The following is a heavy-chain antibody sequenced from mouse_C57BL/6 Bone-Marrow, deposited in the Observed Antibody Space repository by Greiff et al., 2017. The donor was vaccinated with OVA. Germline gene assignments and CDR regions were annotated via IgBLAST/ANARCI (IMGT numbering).Heavy chain of an antibody. V-gene: IGHV1-26*01. CDR2: INPNNGGT. D-gene: IGHD1-1*01. CDR3: ARPDALYYYGSRGFAY. J-gene: IGHJ3*01. Sequence: EVQLQQSGPELVKPGASVKISCKASGYTFTDYYMNWVKQSHGKSLEWIGDINPNNGGTSYNQKFKGKATLTVDKSSSTAYMELRSLTSEDSAVYYCARPDALYYYGSRGFAYWGQGTLVTVSA. CDR1: GYTFTDYY.